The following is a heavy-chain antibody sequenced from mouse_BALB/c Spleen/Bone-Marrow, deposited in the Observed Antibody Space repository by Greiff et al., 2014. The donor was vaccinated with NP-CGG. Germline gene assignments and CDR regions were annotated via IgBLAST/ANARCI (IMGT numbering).Heavy chain of an antibody. D-gene: IGHD2-12*01. Sequence: DVQLVESGGDLVYPGGSLKLSCAASGFTFSSYGMSWVRPTPDTRLEWVATINSGGTNTYYPDSMKGRFTISRDNAKNTLYLQMSSLRSEDTAMYYCTRRGIYDERTAMDYWGRGTSVTVSS. J-gene: IGHJ4*01. CDR1: GFTFSSYG. CDR2: INSGGTNT. V-gene: IGHV5-6*01. CDR3: TRRGIYDERTAMDY.